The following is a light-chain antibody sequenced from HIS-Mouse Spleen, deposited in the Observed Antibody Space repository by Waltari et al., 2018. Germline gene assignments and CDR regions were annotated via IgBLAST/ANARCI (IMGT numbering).Light chain of an antibody. CDR2: GAS. CDR1: QSVSSSY. CDR3: QQYGSSPHT. V-gene: IGKV3-20*01. J-gene: IGKJ2*01. Sequence: EIVLTQSPGTLSLSPGERATLSCRASQSVSSSYLAWYQQQPGQAPRLLIYGASSMSTGIPDRFSGSGSGTDFTLTISRLEPEDFAVYYCQQYGSSPHTFGQGTKLEIK.